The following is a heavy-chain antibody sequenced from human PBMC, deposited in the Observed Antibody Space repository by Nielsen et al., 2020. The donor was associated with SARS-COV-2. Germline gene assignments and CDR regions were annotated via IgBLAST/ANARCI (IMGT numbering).Heavy chain of an antibody. D-gene: IGHD7-27*01. J-gene: IGHJ4*02. CDR2: ISGDSYYI. V-gene: IGHV3-21*01. CDR3: ARGNGWGSYFDY. CDR1: GFSFSNYS. Sequence: GESLKISCAGSGFSFSNYSMNWVRQAPGKGMEWVSSISGDSYYIFYSDSVKGRFTISRDNGKNSLYLQMNSLRAEDTAVYYCARGNGWGSYFDYWGQGTLVTVSS.